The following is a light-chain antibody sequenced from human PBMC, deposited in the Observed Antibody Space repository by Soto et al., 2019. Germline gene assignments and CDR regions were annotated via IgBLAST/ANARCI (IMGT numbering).Light chain of an antibody. CDR2: LAS. CDR1: QNINNY. V-gene: IGKV1-39*01. J-gene: IGKJ2*01. CDR3: QQSYSPPYT. Sequence: DIRMTQSPSSLSTSVGARVTITCRAGQNINNYLNWYQHKPGTAPKLLIYLASTLQTGVPSRFSGGGSGTDFTLTISSLQPEDFAIYYCQQSYSPPYTFGQGTKLEIK.